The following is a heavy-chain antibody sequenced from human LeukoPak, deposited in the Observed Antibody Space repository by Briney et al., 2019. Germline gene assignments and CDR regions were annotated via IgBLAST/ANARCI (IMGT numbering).Heavy chain of an antibody. D-gene: IGHD6-19*01. V-gene: IGHV3-30*18. Sequence: PGGSLRLSCAASGFTFSSYGMHWVRQAPGKGLEWVAVISYDGSNKYYADSVKGRFTISRDNSKNTLYLQMNSLRAEDTAVYYCAKGSTGYSSGWGDYWGQGTLVTVSS. J-gene: IGHJ4*02. CDR2: ISYDGSNK. CDR1: GFTFSSYG. CDR3: AKGSTGYSSGWGDY.